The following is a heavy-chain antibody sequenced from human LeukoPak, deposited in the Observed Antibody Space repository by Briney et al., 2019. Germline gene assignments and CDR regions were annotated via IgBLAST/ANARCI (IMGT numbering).Heavy chain of an antibody. CDR3: AGAAAGFWFDP. Sequence: VSVKVSCKASGYTFTGYYMYWVRQAPGQGLEWMGWINPNSGGTNSAQKFQGRVTMTRDTSISTAYMELSRLRSDDTAVYYCAGAAAGFWFDPWGQGTLVTVSS. J-gene: IGHJ5*02. CDR2: INPNSGGT. D-gene: IGHD6-13*01. V-gene: IGHV1-2*02. CDR1: GYTFTGYY.